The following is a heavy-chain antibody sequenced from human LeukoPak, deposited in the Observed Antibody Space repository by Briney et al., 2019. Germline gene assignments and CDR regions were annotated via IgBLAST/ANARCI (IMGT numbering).Heavy chain of an antibody. Sequence: ASVKVSCKASGYTFTSYGISWVRQAPGQGLEWMGWVNTNTGNATYAQAFTGRFVLSLDTSVSTAYLQISSLKAEDTAVYYCARRGVFGYSHDLWAVAPWSLSPQ. CDR2: VNTNTGNA. V-gene: IGHV7-4-1*02. CDR3: ARRGVFGYSHDL. J-gene: IGHJ2*01. D-gene: IGHD5-18*01. CDR1: GYTFTSYG.